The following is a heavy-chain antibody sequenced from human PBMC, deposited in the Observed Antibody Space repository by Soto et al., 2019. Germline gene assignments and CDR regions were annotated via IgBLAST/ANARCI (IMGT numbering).Heavy chain of an antibody. V-gene: IGHV4-59*08. J-gene: IGHJ6*03. D-gene: IGHD6-19*01. CDR3: ARHLEQWLVQGTASYMDI. CDR1: GGSISSYY. CDR2: IYYSGST. Sequence: SETLSLTCTVSGGSISSYYWSWIRQPPGKGLEWIGYIYYSGSTNYNPSLKSRVTISVDTSKNQFSLKLSSVTAADTAVYYCARHLEQWLVQGTASYMDIWGKGTTLPISS.